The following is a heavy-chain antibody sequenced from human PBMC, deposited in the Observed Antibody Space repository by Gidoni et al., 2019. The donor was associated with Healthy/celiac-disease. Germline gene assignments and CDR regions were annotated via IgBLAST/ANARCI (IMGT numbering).Heavy chain of an antibody. CDR1: GVTFSSDA. D-gene: IGHD5-12*01. J-gene: IGHJ3*02. V-gene: IGHV1-69*04. CDR2: IIPLLGIA. CDR3: ARGPRMATPPRYAFDI. Sequence: QVQLVQSGAEVKKPGSSVKVSCKASGVTFSSDAISLVRQAPGQGLVWMGRIIPLLGIANYAQKFQGRVTITADKSTSTAYMELSSLRSEDTAVYYCARGPRMATPPRYAFDIWGQGTMVTVSS.